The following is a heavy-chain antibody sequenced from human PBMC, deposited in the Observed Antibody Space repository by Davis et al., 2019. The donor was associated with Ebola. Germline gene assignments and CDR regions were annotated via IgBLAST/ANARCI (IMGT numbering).Heavy chain of an antibody. D-gene: IGHD3-16*01. J-gene: IGHJ5*02. CDR3: ARVVTLPWFDP. CDR2: SSPHNGNT. V-gene: IGHV1-18*04. CDR1: GYTFTGYY. Sequence: ASVQVSCKASGYTFTGYYMHWVRQPPRQGLEWMGWSSPHNGNTNYAQILQGRVTITTNTSTDKANMELRSLRSDDTAVYYCARVVTLPWFDPWGQGTLVTVSS.